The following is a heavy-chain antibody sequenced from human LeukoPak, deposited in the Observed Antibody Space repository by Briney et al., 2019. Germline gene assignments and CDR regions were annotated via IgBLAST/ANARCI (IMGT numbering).Heavy chain of an antibody. CDR1: GFTFSSYS. Sequence: GGSLRLSCAASGFTFSSYSMNWVRQAPGKGLEWVSYISSSSSTIYYADSVKGRFTISRDNSKNTLYLQMNSLRAEDTAVYYCAREGDVVTAIRDAFDIWGQGTMVTVSS. CDR3: AREGDVVTAIRDAFDI. J-gene: IGHJ3*02. D-gene: IGHD2-21*02. CDR2: ISSSSSTI. V-gene: IGHV3-48*01.